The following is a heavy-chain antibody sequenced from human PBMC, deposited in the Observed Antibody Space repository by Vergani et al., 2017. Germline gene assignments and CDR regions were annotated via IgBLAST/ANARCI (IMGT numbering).Heavy chain of an antibody. D-gene: IGHD3-22*01. J-gene: IGHJ3*01. Sequence: EVQLLESGGGLVQPGGSLRLSCAASGFTFSSYAMSWVRQAPGKGLEWVSRINSGGTSTSYADPVKGRFTISRDNAKKTLYLQLNSLKDEDTAVYYCARGGDDYYDMQVAPDFWGQGTLVAVSS. V-gene: IGHV3-74*02. CDR1: GFTFSSYA. CDR3: ARGGDDYYDMQVAPDF. CDR2: INSGGTST.